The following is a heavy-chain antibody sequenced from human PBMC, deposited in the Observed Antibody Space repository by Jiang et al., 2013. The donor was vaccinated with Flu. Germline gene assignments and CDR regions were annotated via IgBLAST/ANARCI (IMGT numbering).Heavy chain of an antibody. CDR1: GGSISSYY. CDR2: IYYSGST. V-gene: IGHV4-59*01. J-gene: IGHJ6*04. D-gene: IGHD6-19*01. Sequence: GPGLVKPSETLSLTCTVSGGSISSYYWSWIRQPPGKGLEWIGYIYYSGSTNYNPSLKSRVTISVDTSKNQFSLKLSSVTAADTAVYYCARDFMREGPYGWDYYYGMDVWGKGTTVTVS. CDR3: ARDFMREGPYGWDYYYGMDV.